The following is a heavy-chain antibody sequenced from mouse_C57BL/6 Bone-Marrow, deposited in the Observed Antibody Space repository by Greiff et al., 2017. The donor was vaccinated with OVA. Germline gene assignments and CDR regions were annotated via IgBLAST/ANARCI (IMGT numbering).Heavy chain of an antibody. CDR3: ARQRGYYDYDNAMDY. Sequence: EVQRVESGGGLVQPGGSLKLSCAASGFTFSDYGMAWVRQAPRKGPEWVAFISNLAYSIYYADTVTGRFTISRENAKNTLYLEMSSLRSEDTAMYYCARQRGYYDYDNAMDYWGQGTSVTVSS. J-gene: IGHJ4*01. CDR2: ISNLAYSI. V-gene: IGHV5-15*01. D-gene: IGHD2-4*01. CDR1: GFTFSDYG.